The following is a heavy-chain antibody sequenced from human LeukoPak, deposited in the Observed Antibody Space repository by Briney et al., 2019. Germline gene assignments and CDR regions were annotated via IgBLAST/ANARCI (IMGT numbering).Heavy chain of an antibody. CDR1: GFTFSSYA. CDR2: ISYDGSNK. Sequence: GGSLRLSCAASGFTFSSYAMHWVRQAPGKGLEWVAVISYDGSNKYYADSVKGRFTISRDNSKNTLYLQMNSLRAEDTAVYYRARGASGWYSDYWGQGTLVTVSS. D-gene: IGHD6-19*01. CDR3: ARGASGWYSDY. V-gene: IGHV3-30-3*01. J-gene: IGHJ4*02.